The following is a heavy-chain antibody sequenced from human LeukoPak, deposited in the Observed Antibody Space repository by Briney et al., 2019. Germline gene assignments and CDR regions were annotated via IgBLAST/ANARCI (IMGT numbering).Heavy chain of an antibody. CDR2: INAGNGNT. J-gene: IGHJ4*02. V-gene: IGHV1-3*01. CDR3: AGGSRLFHY. D-gene: IGHD3-22*01. CDR1: GYTFTSYA. Sequence: ASVKVSCKASGYTFTSYAMNWVRQAPGQGLEWMGWINAGNGNTKYSQKFQGRVTITRDTSASTAYMELSSLRSEDTAVYYCAGGSRLFHYWGQGTLVTVSS.